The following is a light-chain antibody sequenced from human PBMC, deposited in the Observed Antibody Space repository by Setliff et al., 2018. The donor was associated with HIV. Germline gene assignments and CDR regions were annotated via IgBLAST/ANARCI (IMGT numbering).Light chain of an antibody. CDR1: SSDIGTYDY. V-gene: IGLV2-11*01. Sequence: QSALTQPRSVSGSPGQSVTFSCSGSSSDIGTYDYVSWYQQHPGKAPKLVIYNVARRPSGVPGRFSGSKSGNTASLTISGLQAEDEAYYYCCSYAGSYTYVFGTGTKVTVL. J-gene: IGLJ1*01. CDR2: NVA. CDR3: CSYAGSYTYV.